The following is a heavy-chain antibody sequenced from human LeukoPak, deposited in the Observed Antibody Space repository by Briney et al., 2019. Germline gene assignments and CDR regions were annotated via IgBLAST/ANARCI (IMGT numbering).Heavy chain of an antibody. CDR3: ARGRHDILTGYPDYFDY. Sequence: ASVKVSCKASGYTFTGYYMHWVRQAPGQGLEWMGWINPNSGGTNYAQKFQGRVTMTRDTSISTAYMELSRLRSDDTAVYYCARGRHDILTGYPDYFDYWGQGTLVTVSS. V-gene: IGHV1-2*02. CDR1: GYTFTGYY. CDR2: INPNSGGT. J-gene: IGHJ4*02. D-gene: IGHD3-9*01.